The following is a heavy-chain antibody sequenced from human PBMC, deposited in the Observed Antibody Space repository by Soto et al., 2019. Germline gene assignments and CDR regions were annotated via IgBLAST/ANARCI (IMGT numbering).Heavy chain of an antibody. V-gene: IGHV1-69*13. Sequence: SVKVSCKASGGTFSSYAISWVRQAPGQGLEWMGGITPIFGTANYAQKFQGRVTITADESTSTAYMELSSLRSEDTAVYYCARDRVTIFGVVIIDRNYYYGMDVWGQGTTVTVSS. J-gene: IGHJ6*02. D-gene: IGHD3-3*01. CDR3: ARDRVTIFGVVIIDRNYYYGMDV. CDR1: GGTFSSYA. CDR2: ITPIFGTA.